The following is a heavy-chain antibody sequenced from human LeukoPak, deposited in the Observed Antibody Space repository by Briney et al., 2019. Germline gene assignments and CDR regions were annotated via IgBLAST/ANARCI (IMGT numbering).Heavy chain of an antibody. CDR2: IYYSGST. CDR3: ARDVLRDYYDSSGPRGYFDL. J-gene: IGHJ2*01. CDR1: GGSTGSDY. V-gene: IGHV4-59*01. Sequence: SETLSLTCSVSGGSTGSDYWSWIRQPPGKGLEWIGYIYYSGSTNYNPSLKSRVTISVDTSKNQFSLKLSSVTAADTAVYYCARDVLRDYYDSSGPRGYFDLWGRGTLVTVSS. D-gene: IGHD3-22*01.